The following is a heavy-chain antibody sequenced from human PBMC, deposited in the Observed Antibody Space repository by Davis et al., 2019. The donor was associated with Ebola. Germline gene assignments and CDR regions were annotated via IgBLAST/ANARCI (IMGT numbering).Heavy chain of an antibody. D-gene: IGHD1-7*01. CDR3: ARDRFTGTLDY. J-gene: IGHJ4*02. CDR2: ISYDGSNK. Sequence: GGSLRLSCAASGFLFHTYGMHWVRQAPGKGLEWVAVISYDGSNKYYADSVKGRFTISRDNSKNTLYLQMNSLRAEDTAVYYCARDRFTGTLDYWGQGTLVTVSS. CDR1: GFLFHTYG. V-gene: IGHV3-30*03.